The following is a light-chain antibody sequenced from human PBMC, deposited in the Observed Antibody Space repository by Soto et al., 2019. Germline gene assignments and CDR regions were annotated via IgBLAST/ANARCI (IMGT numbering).Light chain of an antibody. Sequence: DIKMTQSPSSLSASVGDRVTITCRASQSISSWLAWYQQKPGKVPKLLIYDASSLECGVPSRFSGSGSGTEFTLTISSLQPDDFATYYCQQYSDSSGAFGQGTKVDIK. V-gene: IGKV1-5*01. CDR1: QSISSW. CDR2: DAS. J-gene: IGKJ1*01. CDR3: QQYSDSSGA.